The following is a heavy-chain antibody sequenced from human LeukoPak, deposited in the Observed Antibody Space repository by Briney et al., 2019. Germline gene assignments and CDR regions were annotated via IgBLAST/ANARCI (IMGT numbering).Heavy chain of an antibody. CDR2: INPDNGDT. Sequence: ASVKVSCKASGYTFTGNFVHWVRQAPGQGLEWMGWINPDNGDTNYEQKFQGSVTLTRDTSISTAYMELSSLRSDDTAIYYCARTRGTHISMAYLDFWGQGTLVTVSS. V-gene: IGHV1-2*02. CDR1: GYTFTGNF. J-gene: IGHJ4*02. D-gene: IGHD2/OR15-2a*01. CDR3: ARTRGTHISMAYLDF.